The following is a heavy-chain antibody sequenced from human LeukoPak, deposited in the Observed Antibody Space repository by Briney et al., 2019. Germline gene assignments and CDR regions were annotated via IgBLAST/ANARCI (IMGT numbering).Heavy chain of an antibody. V-gene: IGHV3-48*03. CDR3: AGAPTGEYYYYYYMDV. CDR2: IGESGTVN. CDR1: GCALSNYE. D-gene: IGHD3-9*01. J-gene: IGHJ6*03. Sequence: PGGSLRLTCPGCGCALSNYEMKWVRQAPGKGLAWISDIGESGTVNYYAGSVKGRFTMSRQNTNNSLYLQMNSLRAEDTAIYYCAGAPTGEYYYYYYMDVWGKGTTVTVSS.